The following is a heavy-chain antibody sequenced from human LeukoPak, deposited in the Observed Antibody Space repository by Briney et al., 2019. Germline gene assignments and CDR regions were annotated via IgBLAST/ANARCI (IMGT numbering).Heavy chain of an antibody. J-gene: IGHJ4*02. CDR1: GFTFSSYS. Sequence: GGSLRLSCAASGFTFSSYSMDWVRQAPGKGLEWVSSISSSSSYIYYADSVKGRFTISRDNAKNSLYLQMNSLRAEDTAVYYCARDCSSTSCYLHYWGQGTLVTVSS. V-gene: IGHV3-21*01. CDR2: ISSSSSYI. D-gene: IGHD2-2*01. CDR3: ARDCSSTSCYLHY.